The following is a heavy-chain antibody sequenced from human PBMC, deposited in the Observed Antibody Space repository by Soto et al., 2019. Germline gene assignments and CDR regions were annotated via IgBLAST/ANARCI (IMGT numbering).Heavy chain of an antibody. CDR1: GFTLSGRS. J-gene: IGHJ6*04. CDR2: IDNAGTDS. CDR3: ARGWFGPDV. Sequence: EVQLVESGGGLVQPGGSLRLSCAASGFTLSGRSMHWVRQAPGKGLVWVSGIDNAGTDSTYADSVKGRFTRSRDNAKNMLYLQMNRLRVEDTAGYYCARGWFGPDVWGKGTTVTVSS. D-gene: IGHD3-10*01. V-gene: IGHV3-74*01.